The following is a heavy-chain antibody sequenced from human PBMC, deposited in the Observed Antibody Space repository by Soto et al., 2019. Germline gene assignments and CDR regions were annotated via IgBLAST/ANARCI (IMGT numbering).Heavy chain of an antibody. V-gene: IGHV4-59*01. CDR3: AREQYNWKL. CDR2: VYHTGNT. CDR1: GVSITPYY. J-gene: IGHJ4*02. D-gene: IGHD1-20*01. Sequence: SETLSLTCTVSGVSITPYYWTWIRHPPGKGLEWIGYVYHTGNTYYNPSLKSRVTISLDTSKNQVSLRLKSVTAADTAVYYCAREQYNWKLWGQGTLVTVTS.